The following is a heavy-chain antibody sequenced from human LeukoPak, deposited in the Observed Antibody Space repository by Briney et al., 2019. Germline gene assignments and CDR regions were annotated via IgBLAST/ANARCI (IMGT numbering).Heavy chain of an antibody. V-gene: IGHV1-8*01. J-gene: IGHJ4*02. D-gene: IGHD3-3*01. CDR1: GYTFTSYD. CDR3: ARGYYDFWSGSPINDY. Sequence: VASVKVSCKASGYTFTSYDINWVRQATGQGLEWMGWMNPNSGNTGYAQKFQGRVTMTRNTSISTAYMELSSLRSEDTAAYYCARGYYDFWSGSPINDYWGQGTLVTVSS. CDR2: MNPNSGNT.